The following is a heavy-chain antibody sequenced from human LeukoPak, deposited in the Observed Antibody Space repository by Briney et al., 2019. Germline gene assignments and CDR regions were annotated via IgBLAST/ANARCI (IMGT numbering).Heavy chain of an antibody. CDR3: ARIGYSSSSFDY. D-gene: IGHD6-6*01. CDR2: IKQDGSQK. Sequence: PGGSLRLSCAASGFTFSSYSMNWVRQAPGKGLEWVANIKQDGSQKYYVDSMKGRFTLSRDNAKNSLYLQVNSLRVEDTAVYYCARIGYSSSSFDYWGQGTLVTVSS. J-gene: IGHJ4*02. V-gene: IGHV3-7*01. CDR1: GFTFSSYS.